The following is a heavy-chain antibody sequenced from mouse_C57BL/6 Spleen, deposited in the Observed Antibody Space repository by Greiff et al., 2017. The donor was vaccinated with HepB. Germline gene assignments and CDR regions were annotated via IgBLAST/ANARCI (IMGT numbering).Heavy chain of an antibody. D-gene: IGHD1-1*01. J-gene: IGHJ4*01. CDR2: IDPNSGGT. V-gene: IGHV1-72*01. CDR3: ARRGSYYYGSSYDYAMDY. CDR1: GYTFTSYW. Sequence: VQLQQSGAELVKPGASVKLSCKASGYTFTSYWMHWVKQRPGRGLEWIGRIDPNSGGTKYNEKFKSKATLTVDKPSSTAYMQLSSLTSEDSAVYYCARRGSYYYGSSYDYAMDYWGQGTSVTVSS.